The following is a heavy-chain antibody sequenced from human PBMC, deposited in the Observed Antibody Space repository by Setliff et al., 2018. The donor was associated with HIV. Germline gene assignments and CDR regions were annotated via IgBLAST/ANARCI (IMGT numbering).Heavy chain of an antibody. Sequence: SETLSLTCAVSGYSISSGYYWGWIRQPPGKGLEWIGSFYRSGNTYYNPSLNSRAAVSVDTSKNQLSLKLTSVTAADTAVYYCARHGPELLWFGGSWFDPWGQGTLVTVSS. CDR3: ARHGPELLWFGGSWFDP. CDR1: GYSISSGYY. CDR2: FYRSGNT. D-gene: IGHD3-10*01. V-gene: IGHV4-38-2*01. J-gene: IGHJ5*02.